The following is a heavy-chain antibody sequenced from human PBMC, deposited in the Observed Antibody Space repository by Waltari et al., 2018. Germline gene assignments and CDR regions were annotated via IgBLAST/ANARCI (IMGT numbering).Heavy chain of an antibody. CDR3: ARDPRDGDFLEDAFDI. J-gene: IGHJ3*02. D-gene: IGHD4-17*01. V-gene: IGHV4-39*07. Sequence: QLQLQESGPGLVKPSETLSLTCTVSGGSISSSSYYWGWIRQPPGKGLEWIGSIYYSGSTYYNPPLKSRVTISVDTSKNQFSLKLSSVTAVDTAVYYCARDPRDGDFLEDAFDIWGQGTMVTVSS. CDR2: IYYSGST. CDR1: GGSISSSSYY.